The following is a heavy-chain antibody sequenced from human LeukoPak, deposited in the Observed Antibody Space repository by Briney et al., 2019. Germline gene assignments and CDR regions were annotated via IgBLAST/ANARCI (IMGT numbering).Heavy chain of an antibody. Sequence: SETLSLTCTVSGGSISSHYWSWIRQPPGKGLEWIGYIYYSGSTNYNPSLKSRVTISVDTSKNQFSLKLSSVTAADTAVYYCARDSLTGTFDYWGQGTLVTVSS. CDR2: IYYSGST. D-gene: IGHD1-1*01. V-gene: IGHV4-59*11. CDR3: ARDSLTGTFDY. CDR1: GGSISSHY. J-gene: IGHJ4*02.